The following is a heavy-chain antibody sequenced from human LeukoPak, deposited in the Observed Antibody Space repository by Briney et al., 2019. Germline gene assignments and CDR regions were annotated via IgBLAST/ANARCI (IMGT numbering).Heavy chain of an antibody. D-gene: IGHD3-22*01. J-gene: IGHJ4*02. Sequence: GGSLRLSCAASGCTFSDYYMSWILQAPGRGLEWVSYISSSGSTIYYADSVKGRFTISRDNAKNSLYLQMNSLRAEDTAVYYCAKDSRGYYDSSGFDWGQGTLVTVSS. V-gene: IGHV3-11*04. CDR3: AKDSRGYYDSSGFD. CDR1: GCTFSDYY. CDR2: ISSSGSTI.